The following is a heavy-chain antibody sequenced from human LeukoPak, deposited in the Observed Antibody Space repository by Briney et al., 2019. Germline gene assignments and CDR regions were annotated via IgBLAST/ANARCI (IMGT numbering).Heavy chain of an antibody. D-gene: IGHD3-10*01. V-gene: IGHV4-4*07. J-gene: IGHJ4*02. Sequence: SETLSLTCTVSGGSISSYYWSWIRQPAGKGLEWIGRIYTSGSTNYNPSLKGRVTMSVDTSKNQFSLKLSSVTAADTAVYYCAREASPLVRGVIRVYFDYWGQGTLVTVSS. CDR3: AREASPLVRGVIRVYFDY. CDR2: IYTSGST. CDR1: GGSISSYY.